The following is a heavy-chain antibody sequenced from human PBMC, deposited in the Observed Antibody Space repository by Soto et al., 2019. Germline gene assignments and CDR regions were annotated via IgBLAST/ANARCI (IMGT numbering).Heavy chain of an antibody. CDR3: ARSLYTTTGGAFDI. D-gene: IGHD4-17*01. V-gene: IGHV1-69*02. J-gene: IGHJ3*02. CDR2: IIPILGIA. CDR1: GGTFSSYT. Sequence: QVQLVQSGAEVKKPGSSVKVSCKASGGTFSSYTISWVRQAPGQGLEWMGRIIPILGIANYAQKFQGRVTITADNSTSTDYMELSSLRTEDTAVYYCARSLYTTTGGAFDIWGQGTMVTVSS.